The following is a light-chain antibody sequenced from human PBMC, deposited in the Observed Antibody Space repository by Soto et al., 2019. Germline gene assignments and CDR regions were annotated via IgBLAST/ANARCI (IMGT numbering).Light chain of an antibody. CDR2: GAS. V-gene: IGKV3-20*01. J-gene: IGKJ5*01. Sequence: EIVMTQSPGTLSLSPGERATLSCRDSQSVSNNYLAWYQQKPGQTPSLLIYGASTRATGIPDRFSGSGSGTHFTLTISRLEPGDFAVYYCQHFGGTTFTVGQGTRLEIK. CDR1: QSVSNNY. CDR3: QHFGGTTFT.